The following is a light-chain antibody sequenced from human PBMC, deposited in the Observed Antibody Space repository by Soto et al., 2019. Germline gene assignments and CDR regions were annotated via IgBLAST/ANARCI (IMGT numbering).Light chain of an antibody. CDR1: RGYNNYA. V-gene: IGLV4-69*02. Sequence: QAVVTQPPSASASRGASVNLTCILSRGYNNYAIAWHQQQPGRGPRYLMKVNSDGSHNKGDGIPDRFSGSSSGAERHLTISGLQSEDEAVYFCQSWGTGNRVFGGGTKLTVL. J-gene: IGLJ3*02. CDR2: VNSDGSH. CDR3: QSWGTGNRV.